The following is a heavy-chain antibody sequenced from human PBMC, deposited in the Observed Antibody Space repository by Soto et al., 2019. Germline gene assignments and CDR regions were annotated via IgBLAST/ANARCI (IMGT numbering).Heavy chain of an antibody. Sequence: GASVKVSCKASGGTFSSYAISWVRQAPGQGLEWMGGIIPIFGTANYAQKFQGRVTITADESTSTAYMELSSLRSEDTAVYYCARDRGQQLDPGTYYYYGMDVWGQGTTVTVSS. CDR3: ARDRGQQLDPGTYYYYGMDV. CDR1: GGTFSSYA. D-gene: IGHD6-13*01. V-gene: IGHV1-69*13. CDR2: IIPIFGTA. J-gene: IGHJ6*02.